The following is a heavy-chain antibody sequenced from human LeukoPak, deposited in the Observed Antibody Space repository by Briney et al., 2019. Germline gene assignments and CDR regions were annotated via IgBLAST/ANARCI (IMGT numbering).Heavy chain of an antibody. Sequence: PSETLSLTCTVSGGSISSNFYYWGWIRLPPGTGLEWIGSIYYRGSTNYNPSLSSRVTISVDTSKNQFSLKLNSVTAADTAMYYCARIRYDIIWGQGTMVTVSS. CDR1: GGSISSNFYY. CDR3: ARIRYDII. D-gene: IGHD3-9*01. CDR2: IYYRGST. V-gene: IGHV4-39*07. J-gene: IGHJ3*02.